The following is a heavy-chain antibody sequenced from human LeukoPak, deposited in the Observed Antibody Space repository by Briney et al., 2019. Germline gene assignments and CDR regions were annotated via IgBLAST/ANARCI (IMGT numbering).Heavy chain of an antibody. CDR1: GYSISSGYY. CDR2: IYHSGST. CDR3: ARDGYYYDFSGHRPFDY. V-gene: IGHV4-38-2*02. Sequence: SGTLSLTCTVSGYSISSGYYWGWIRQPPGKGLEWIGSIYHSGSTYYNPSLKSRVTISVDTSKNQFSLKLSSVTAADTAVYYCARDGYYYDFSGHRPFDYWGQGTLVTVSS. D-gene: IGHD3-22*01. J-gene: IGHJ4*02.